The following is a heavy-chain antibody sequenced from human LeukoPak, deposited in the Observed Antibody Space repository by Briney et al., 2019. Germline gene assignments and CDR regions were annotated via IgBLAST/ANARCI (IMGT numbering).Heavy chain of an antibody. V-gene: IGHV4-34*01. CDR3: ARGARFGATVTNLDY. J-gene: IGHJ4*02. CDR1: GGSFSGYY. CDR2: INHSGST. Sequence: SETLSLTCAVYGGSFSGYYWSWIRQPPGKGLEWIGEINHSGSTNYNPSLKSRVTISVDTSKNQFSLKLSSVTAADTAVYYCARGARFGATVTNLDYWGQGTLVTASS. D-gene: IGHD4-11*01.